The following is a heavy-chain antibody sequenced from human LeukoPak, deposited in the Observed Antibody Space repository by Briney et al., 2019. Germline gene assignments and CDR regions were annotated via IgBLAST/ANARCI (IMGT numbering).Heavy chain of an antibody. CDR1: GGSISSYY. CDR3: ARDSLSRRAYYYYMDV. Sequence: SETLSLTCTVSGGSISSYYWSWLRQPAGKGLEWSGRIYSSGSTNYNPSLKSRVTMSVDTSKNQFSLKRSSVTAADTAVYYWARDSLSRRAYYYYMDVWGKGTTVTVSS. D-gene: IGHD3-9*01. CDR2: IYSSGST. J-gene: IGHJ6*03. V-gene: IGHV4-4*07.